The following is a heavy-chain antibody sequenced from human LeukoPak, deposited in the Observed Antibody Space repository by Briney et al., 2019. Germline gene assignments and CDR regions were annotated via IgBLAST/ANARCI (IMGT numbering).Heavy chain of an antibody. CDR3: ARAIRGYSYVLDY. V-gene: IGHV1-46*01. J-gene: IGHJ4*02. D-gene: IGHD5-18*01. Sequence: ASVKVSCKTSGYSFTNYYMHWVRQAPGQGLEWMGIINPSGGSTNYAQKFQGRVTMTRDTSTSTVYMELSSLRSEDAAVYYCARAIRGYSYVLDYWGQGTLVTVSS. CDR1: GYSFTNYY. CDR2: INPSGGST.